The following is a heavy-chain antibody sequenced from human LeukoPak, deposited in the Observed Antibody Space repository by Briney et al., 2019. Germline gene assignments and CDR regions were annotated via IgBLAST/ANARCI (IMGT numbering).Heavy chain of an antibody. D-gene: IGHD5-24*01. V-gene: IGHV4-30-2*01. CDR3: ARGSQRWLQSPYDY. CDR2: IYHSGST. J-gene: IGHJ4*02. Sequence: SETLSLTCAVSGGSISSGGYSWSWIRQPPGRGLEWIGYIYHSGSTYYNPSLKSRVTISVDRSKNQFSLKLSSVTAADTAVYYCARGSQRWLQSPYDYWGQGTLVIVSS. CDR1: GGSISSGGYS.